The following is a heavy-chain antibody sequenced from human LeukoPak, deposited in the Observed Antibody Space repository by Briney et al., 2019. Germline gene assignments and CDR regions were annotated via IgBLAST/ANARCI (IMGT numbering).Heavy chain of an antibody. Sequence: AETLSLPRAVCVDSLCGHYGRWIPHTPAKGLECIGYVSYGGGTNYNPPLKRRVSISLDTSKNPFSLKLSSPDAADPAVYYCARAPMAITTSAFPDAFDFWGQGTMVTVSS. D-gene: IGHD5-12*01. CDR2: VSYGGGT. V-gene: IGHV4-59*11. CDR1: VDSLCGHY. J-gene: IGHJ3*01. CDR3: ARAPMAITTSAFPDAFDF.